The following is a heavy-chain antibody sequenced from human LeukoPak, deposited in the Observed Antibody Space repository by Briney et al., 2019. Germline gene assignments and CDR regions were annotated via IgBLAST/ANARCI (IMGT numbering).Heavy chain of an antibody. V-gene: IGHV4-4*07. D-gene: IGHD4-23*01. CDR1: GGSISSYY. Sequence: SETLSLTCTVSGGSISSYYWSWIRQPAGKGLEWIGRIYTSGSTNYNPSLKSRVPMSVDTSKNQFSLKLSSGTAADTAVYYCARDLYGGNSGYYFDYWGQGPLVTVSS. J-gene: IGHJ4*02. CDR3: ARDLYGGNSGYYFDY. CDR2: IYTSGST.